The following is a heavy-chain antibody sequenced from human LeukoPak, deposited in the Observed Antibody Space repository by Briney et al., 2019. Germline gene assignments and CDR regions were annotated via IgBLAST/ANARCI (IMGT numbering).Heavy chain of an antibody. V-gene: IGHV3-21*01. CDR2: ISSSSYI. CDR1: GFTFSSYS. J-gene: IGHJ4*02. Sequence: GGSLRLSCAASGFTFSSYSMNWVRQAPGKGLKWVSSISSSSYIYYADSVKGRFTISRDNAKNSLYLQMNSLRAEDTAVYYCARPPDYYDSSGYDYWGQGTLVTVSS. CDR3: ARPPDYYDSSGYDY. D-gene: IGHD3-22*01.